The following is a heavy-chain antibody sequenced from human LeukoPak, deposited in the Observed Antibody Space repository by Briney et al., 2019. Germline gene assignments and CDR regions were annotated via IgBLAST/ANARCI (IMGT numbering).Heavy chain of an antibody. CDR2: IYTSGST. CDR3: ARGGGSGSTPYYFDY. V-gene: IGHV4-4*07. D-gene: IGHD3-10*01. CDR1: GGSISSYY. J-gene: IGHJ4*02. Sequence: SETLSLTCTVSGGSISSYYWSWIRQPAGKGLEWIGRIYTSGSTKYNPSLRSRGTMSVDTSKNQFSLKLSSVTAADTAVYYCARGGGSGSTPYYFDYWGQGTLVTVSS.